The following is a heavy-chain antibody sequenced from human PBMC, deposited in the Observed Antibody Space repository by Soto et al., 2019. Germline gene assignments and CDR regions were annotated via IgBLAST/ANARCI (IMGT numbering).Heavy chain of an antibody. CDR3: ARGSAAMPQFDP. J-gene: IGHJ5*02. CDR2: IYYSGST. D-gene: IGHD2-2*01. V-gene: IGHV4-59*12. CDR1: GGSISSYY. Sequence: PSETLSLTCTVSGGSISSYYWSWIRQPPGKGLEWIGYIYYSGSTNYNPSLKSRVTISVDTSKNQFSLKLSSVTAADTAVYYCARGSAAMPQFDPWGQGTLVTVSS.